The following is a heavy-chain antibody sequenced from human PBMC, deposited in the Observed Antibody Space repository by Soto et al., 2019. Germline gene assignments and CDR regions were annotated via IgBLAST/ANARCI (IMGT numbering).Heavy chain of an antibody. CDR1: GYTFTGYY. CDR2: INPNSGGT. V-gene: IGHV1-2*06. D-gene: IGHD3-10*01. Sequence: ASVKVSCKASGYTFTGYYMHWVRQAPGQGLEWMGRINPNSGGTNYAQKFQGRVTMTRDTSISTVYMELSRLRSDDTAVYYCARVGGQLFGDHGMDVWGQGTTVTVSS. J-gene: IGHJ6*02. CDR3: ARVGGQLFGDHGMDV.